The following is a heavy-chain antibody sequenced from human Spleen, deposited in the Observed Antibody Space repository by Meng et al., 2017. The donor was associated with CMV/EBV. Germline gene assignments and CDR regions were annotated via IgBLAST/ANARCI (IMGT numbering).Heavy chain of an antibody. D-gene: IGHD1-26*01. Sequence: GSLRLSCTVSGYSISNGYYWAWIRQPPGKGLECIGSIYHSGRSSYNPSLKSRVTMSVDTSKNQFSLKLSSVTAADTAIYYCAKVKWVAAHLNYYYGMDVWAQGTAVTVSS. J-gene: IGHJ6*02. V-gene: IGHV4-38-2*02. CDR3: AKVKWVAAHLNYYYGMDV. CDR1: GYSISNGYY. CDR2: IYHSGRS.